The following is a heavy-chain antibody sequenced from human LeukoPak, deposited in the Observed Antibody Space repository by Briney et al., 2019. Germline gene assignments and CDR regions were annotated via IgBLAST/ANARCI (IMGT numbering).Heavy chain of an antibody. CDR3: ARGLAVAGSSWFDP. D-gene: IGHD6-19*01. CDR2: INSDGSSR. Sequence: PGGSLRLSCAASGFTFSSYWMHWVRHVPGKGLVWVSRINSDGSSRSYVDSVMGRFTIPRDNAKNTLYLQLDSLRAEDTAVYYCARGLAVAGSSWFDPWGQGTLVSVSS. V-gene: IGHV3-74*01. J-gene: IGHJ5*02. CDR1: GFTFSSYW.